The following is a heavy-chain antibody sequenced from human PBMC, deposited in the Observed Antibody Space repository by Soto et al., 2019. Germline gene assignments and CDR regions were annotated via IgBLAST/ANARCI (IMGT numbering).Heavy chain of an antibody. J-gene: IGHJ4*02. CDR1: GYTFTSYA. V-gene: IGHV1-3*01. CDR2: INAGNGNT. D-gene: IGHD3-3*01. Sequence: GASVKVSCKASGYTFTSYAMHWVRQAPGQRLEWMGWINAGNGNTKYSQKFQGRLTISKDTSKSQVVLTMTNMDPVDTATYYCARMSLHDFWSGYLFDYWGQGTLVTVSS. CDR3: ARMSLHDFWSGYLFDY.